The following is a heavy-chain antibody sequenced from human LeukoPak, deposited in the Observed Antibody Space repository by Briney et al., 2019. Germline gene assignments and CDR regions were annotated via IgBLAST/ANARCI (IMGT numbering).Heavy chain of an antibody. CDR1: GGSISSYY. CDR2: IYYSGST. Sequence: SETLSLTCTVSGGSISSYYWSWIRQPPGKGLEWIGYIYYSGSTVYKPSLKSRVTISVDTSKSQFSLKLSSVTAADTAVYYCARGGIVATPFFDPWGQGTLVAVSS. CDR3: ARGGIVATPFFDP. J-gene: IGHJ5*02. V-gene: IGHV4-59*12. D-gene: IGHD5-12*01.